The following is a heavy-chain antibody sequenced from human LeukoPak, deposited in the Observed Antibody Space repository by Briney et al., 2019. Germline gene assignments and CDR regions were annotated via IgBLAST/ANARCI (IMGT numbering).Heavy chain of an antibody. Sequence: GGSLRLSCAASGFTFSSSAMSWVRQAPGKGPEWVSTISGSGSGSSTYYADSVKGRFTISRDNSKNTLYLQMNSLRAEDTAVYYCAKSGYNRFDYWGQGTLVTVSS. J-gene: IGHJ4*02. D-gene: IGHD5-24*01. CDR3: AKSGYNRFDY. CDR1: GFTFSSSA. CDR2: ISGSGSGSST. V-gene: IGHV3-23*01.